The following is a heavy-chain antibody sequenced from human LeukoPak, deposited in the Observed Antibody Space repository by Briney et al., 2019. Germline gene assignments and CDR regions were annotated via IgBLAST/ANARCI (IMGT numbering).Heavy chain of an antibody. J-gene: IGHJ4*02. CDR3: ARSGLDYLIDY. CDR1: GFTFSDYY. Sequence: GGSLRLSCAASGFTFSDYYMSWIRQAPGKGLEWVSYISSSSSYTNYADSVKGRFTVSRDNAKKSLFLQMNSLRAEDTAVYYCARSGLDYLIDYWGQGTLVTVSS. V-gene: IGHV3-11*03. D-gene: IGHD5-12*01. CDR2: ISSSSSYT.